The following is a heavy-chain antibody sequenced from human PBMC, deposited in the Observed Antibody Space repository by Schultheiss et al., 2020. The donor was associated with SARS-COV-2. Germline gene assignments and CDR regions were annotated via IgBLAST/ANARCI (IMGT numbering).Heavy chain of an antibody. J-gene: IGHJ6*02. CDR1: GGSISSGGYY. Sequence: LRLSCTVSGGSISSGGYYWSWIRQHPGKGLEWIGYIYYSGSTYYNPSLKSRVTISVDTSKNQFSLKLSSVTAADTAVYYCARPMGRSYGMDVWGQGTTVTVSS. D-gene: IGHD3-10*01. CDR2: IYYSGST. V-gene: IGHV4-31*03. CDR3: ARPMGRSYGMDV.